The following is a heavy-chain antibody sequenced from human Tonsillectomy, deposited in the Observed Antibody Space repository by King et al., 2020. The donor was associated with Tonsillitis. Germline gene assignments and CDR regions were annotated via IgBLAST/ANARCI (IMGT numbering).Heavy chain of an antibody. CDR3: SRLTYYGMDV. CDR2: IKQDGSEK. CDR1: GFTLDTYW. Sequence: VQLVESGGGLVQPGGSLRLSCAASGFTLDTYWMRWVRQAPGKGLEWVANIKQDGSEKYYVDSVKGRFTISRDIAKNSLYLQMSSLRAEDTAVYYCSRLTYYGMDVWGQGTTVTVSS. J-gene: IGHJ6*01. V-gene: IGHV3-7*01.